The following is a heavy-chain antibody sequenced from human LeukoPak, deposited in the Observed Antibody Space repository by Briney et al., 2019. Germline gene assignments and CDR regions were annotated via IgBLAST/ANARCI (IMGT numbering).Heavy chain of an antibody. V-gene: IGHV1-69*13. CDR3: ARGPGGGRDGYNYDY. CDR2: IIPIFGTA. J-gene: IGHJ4*02. D-gene: IGHD5-24*01. CDR1: GGTFSSYA. Sequence: ASVKVSFKASGGTFSSYAISWVRQAPGQGLEWMGGIIPIFGTANYAQRFQGRVTITADESTSTAYMELSSLRSEDTAVYYCARGPGGGRDGYNYDYWGQGTLVTVSS.